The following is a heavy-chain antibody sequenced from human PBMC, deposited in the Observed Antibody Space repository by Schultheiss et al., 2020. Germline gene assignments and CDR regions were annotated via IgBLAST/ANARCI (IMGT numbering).Heavy chain of an antibody. D-gene: IGHD3-9*01. J-gene: IGHJ6*02. CDR2: IYYSGST. CDR1: GGSISSYY. CDR3: AGELYYDILGSYGMDV. Sequence: SETLSLTCTVSGGSISSYYWSWIRQPPGKGLEWIGYIYYSGSTNYNPSLKSRVTISVDTSKNQFSLKLSSVTAADTAVYYCAGELYYDILGSYGMDVWGQGTTVTVSS. V-gene: IGHV4-59*01.